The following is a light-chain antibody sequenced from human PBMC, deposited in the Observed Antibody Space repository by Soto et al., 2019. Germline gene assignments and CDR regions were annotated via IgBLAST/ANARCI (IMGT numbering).Light chain of an antibody. CDR2: EVT. J-gene: IGLJ3*02. CDR3: TSYVGNDIWV. V-gene: IGLV2-8*01. Sequence: QSALTQLPSASGSPGQSVTISCTGTSIDVGAYKYVSWYQQYPGKAPKLMIYEVTKRPSGVPDRFSGSKSGNTASLTVSGLQAEDEADYYCTSYVGNDIWVFGAGTKRTVL. CDR1: SIDVGAYKY.